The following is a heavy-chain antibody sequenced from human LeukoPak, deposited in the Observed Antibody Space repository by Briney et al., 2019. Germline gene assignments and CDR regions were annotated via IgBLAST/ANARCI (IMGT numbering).Heavy chain of an antibody. Sequence: SETLSLTCTVSGGSISSSSYYWGWIRQPPGKGLEWIGSIYYSGSTYYNPSLKSRVTISVDTSKNQFSLKLSSVTAADTAVYYCARVARITMIVVVIKDAFDIWGQGTMVTVSS. D-gene: IGHD3-22*01. CDR2: IYYSGST. V-gene: IGHV4-39*07. CDR1: GGSISSSSYY. CDR3: ARVARITMIVVVIKDAFDI. J-gene: IGHJ3*02.